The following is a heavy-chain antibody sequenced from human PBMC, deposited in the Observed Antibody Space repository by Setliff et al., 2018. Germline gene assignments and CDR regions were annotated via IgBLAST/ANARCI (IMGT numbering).Heavy chain of an antibody. CDR1: GGSFSGYF. CDR3: ARGFDVCGGGACYTDGPYYFDY. J-gene: IGHJ4*02. D-gene: IGHD2-21*02. Sequence: SETLSLTCAVYGGSFSGYFWSWIRQAPGRGLEWIGEINDRGSTNYNPSLKSRVTISVDTSKNQFSLKLSSVAAADTAVYYCARGFDVCGGGACYTDGPYYFDYWGLGTLVTVSS. V-gene: IGHV4-34*01. CDR2: INDRGST.